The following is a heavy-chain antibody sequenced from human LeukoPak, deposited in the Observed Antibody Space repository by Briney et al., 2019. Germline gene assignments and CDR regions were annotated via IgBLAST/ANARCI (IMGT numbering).Heavy chain of an antibody. V-gene: IGHV1-46*01. Sequence: ASVKVSCKASGYTFTSCGINWVRQAPGQGLEWMGIINPSGGSTSYAQKFQGRVTMTRDMSTSTVYMELSSLRSEDTAVYYCARGTPQLDYWGQGTLVTVSS. CDR3: ARGTPQLDY. J-gene: IGHJ4*02. D-gene: IGHD1-1*01. CDR1: GYTFTSCG. CDR2: INPSGGST.